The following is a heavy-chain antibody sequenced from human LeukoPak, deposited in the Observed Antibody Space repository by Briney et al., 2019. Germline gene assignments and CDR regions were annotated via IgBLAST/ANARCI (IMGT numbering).Heavy chain of an antibody. D-gene: IGHD3-16*01. J-gene: IGHJ4*02. CDR3: ARSGLSTALGN. CDR2: IYYSGST. V-gene: IGHV4-59*01. Sequence: SETLSLTCTVSGGSISSYYWSWIRQPPGQGLEWIGYIYYSGSTNYNPSLKSRVTISVDTSKNQFSLKLSSVTAADTAVYYCARSGLSTALGNWGQGTLVTVSS. CDR1: GGSISSYY.